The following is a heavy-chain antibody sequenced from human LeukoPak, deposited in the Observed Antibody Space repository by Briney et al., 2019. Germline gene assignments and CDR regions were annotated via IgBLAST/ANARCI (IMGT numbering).Heavy chain of an antibody. Sequence: GGSLRLSRAASGFTFSSYAMSWVRQAPGKGLEWVSAISGSGGSTYYADSVKGRFTISRDNSKNTLYRQMNSLRAEDTAVCYCARDASKYYYGSGSPTALYYFDYWGPGTLVTVSS. CDR3: ARDASKYYYGSGSPTALYYFDY. V-gene: IGHV3-23*01. D-gene: IGHD3-10*01. CDR2: ISGSGGST. J-gene: IGHJ4*02. CDR1: GFTFSSYA.